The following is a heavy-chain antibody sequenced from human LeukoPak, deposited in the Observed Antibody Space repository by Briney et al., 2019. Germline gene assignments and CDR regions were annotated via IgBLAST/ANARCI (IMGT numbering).Heavy chain of an antibody. CDR2: IKQDGSGK. D-gene: IGHD6-13*01. Sequence: GESLRLSCAASGFTFSSYWMSWVRQAPGKGLEWVANIKQDGSGKYYVDSVKGRFTISRDNAKNSLYLQMSSLRAEDTAVYYCAREGTAYFDYWGQGTLVTVSS. CDR3: AREGTAYFDY. J-gene: IGHJ4*02. V-gene: IGHV3-7*01. CDR1: GFTFSSYW.